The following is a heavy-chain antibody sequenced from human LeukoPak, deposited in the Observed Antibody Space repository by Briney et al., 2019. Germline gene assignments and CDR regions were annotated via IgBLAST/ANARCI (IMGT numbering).Heavy chain of an antibody. CDR1: GFTFSSYA. CDR2: ISGSGGST. Sequence: PGGSLRLSCAASGFTFSSYAMSWVRQAPGKGLEWVSAISGSGGSTYYADSVKGRFTISRDNSKNTLYLQMNSLRAEDTAVYYCAKDHGYSYGYISDYWGQGTLVTVSS. V-gene: IGHV3-23*01. CDR3: AKDHGYSYGYISDY. D-gene: IGHD5-18*01. J-gene: IGHJ4*02.